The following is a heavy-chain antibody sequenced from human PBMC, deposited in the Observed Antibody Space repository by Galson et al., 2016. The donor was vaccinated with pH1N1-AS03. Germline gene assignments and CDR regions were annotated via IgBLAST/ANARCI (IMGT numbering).Heavy chain of an antibody. CDR3: ARPRLNYFDN. Sequence: QSGAEVKKPGESLKISCKGSGYRFTNYWIDWVRQMPGKGLEWMGIIYPGNSDSRYNKSFQGQVTISADTSISTVYLQWSSLQASDTARYYCARPRLNYFDNWGQGALVTVSS. CDR2: IYPGNSDS. D-gene: IGHD3-16*01. J-gene: IGHJ4*02. CDR1: GYRFTNYW. V-gene: IGHV5-51*03.